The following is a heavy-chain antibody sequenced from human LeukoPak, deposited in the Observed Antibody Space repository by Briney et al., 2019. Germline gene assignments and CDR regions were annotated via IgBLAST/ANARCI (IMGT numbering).Heavy chain of an antibody. CDR3: ARDTVYCSSASCYYYMDV. J-gene: IGHJ6*03. D-gene: IGHD2-2*01. CDR2: IYYSGST. V-gene: IGHV4-59*01. Sequence: SETLSLTCTVSGVSISSYYWSWIRQPPGKGLEWIGYIYYSGSTSYNPSLKSRVTISVDTSKNQFSLRLSSVTAADTAVYYCARDTVYCSSASCYYYMDVWGKGTTVTVSS. CDR1: GVSISSYY.